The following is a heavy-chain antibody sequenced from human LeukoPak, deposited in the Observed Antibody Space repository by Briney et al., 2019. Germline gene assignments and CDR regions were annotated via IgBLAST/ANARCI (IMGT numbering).Heavy chain of an antibody. V-gene: IGHV3-48*01. J-gene: IGHJ4*02. Sequence: PGGSLRLSCAASGFTFSSYSMNWVRQAPGKGLEWVSYISSSSSSIYYAGSVKGRFTISRDNAKNSLYLQMNSLRAEDTAVYYCARDRAAAGTHSFDYWGQGTLVTVSS. D-gene: IGHD6-13*01. CDR1: GFTFSSYS. CDR3: ARDRAAAGTHSFDY. CDR2: ISSSSSSI.